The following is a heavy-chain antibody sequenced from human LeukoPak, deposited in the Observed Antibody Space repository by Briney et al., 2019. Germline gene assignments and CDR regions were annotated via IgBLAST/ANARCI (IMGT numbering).Heavy chain of an antibody. Sequence: GGSLRPSCAASGFTFSSYSMNWVRQAPGKGLEWVSSISSSSSYIYYADSVKGRFTISRDNAKNSLYLQMNSLRAEDTAVYYCARVGYCSSTSCYWYFDYWGQGTLVTVSS. CDR1: GFTFSSYS. D-gene: IGHD2-2*01. CDR2: ISSSSSYI. CDR3: ARVGYCSSTSCYWYFDY. J-gene: IGHJ4*02. V-gene: IGHV3-21*01.